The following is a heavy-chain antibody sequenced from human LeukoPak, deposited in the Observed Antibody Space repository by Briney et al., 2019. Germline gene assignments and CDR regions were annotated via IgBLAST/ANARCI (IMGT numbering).Heavy chain of an antibody. V-gene: IGHV1-2*02. J-gene: IGHJ4*02. CDR2: INPNSGGT. CDR1: GYTFTGYY. Sequence: ASVKVSCKASGYTFTGYYMHWVRQAPGQGLEWMGWINPNSGGTNYAQKFQGRVTMTRDTSISTAYMELSRLRSEDTAVYYCARTLTPHYYFDYWGQGTLVTVSS. CDR3: ARTLTPHYYFDY.